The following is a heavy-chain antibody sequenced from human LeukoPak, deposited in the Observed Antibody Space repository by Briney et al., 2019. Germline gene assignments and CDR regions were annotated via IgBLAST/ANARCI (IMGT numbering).Heavy chain of an antibody. J-gene: IGHJ4*02. CDR2: ISGRTGGT. D-gene: IGHD5-12*01. CDR3: AKCGNSGCHLIDY. Sequence: GGSLRLSCAASGFMFTSYSMSWVRQAPGKGLEWVSAISGRTGGTYYADSVKGRFTISRDNSKSTLYLQMDSLRAEDTAVYYCAKCGNSGCHLIDYWGQGTLVTVSS. V-gene: IGHV3-23*01. CDR1: GFMFTSYS.